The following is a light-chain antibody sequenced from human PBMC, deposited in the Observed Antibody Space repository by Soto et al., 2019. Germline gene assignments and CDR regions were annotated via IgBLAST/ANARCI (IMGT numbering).Light chain of an antibody. Sequence: EILLTQSPGTLSLSPGERATLSCRASQSVSSSYLSWYQLKPGQAPRLLIYGASSRATGIPDRFSGSGSGTDFTLTISRLEPEDFAVYYCQQYGYSFRAFGQGPKVEL. J-gene: IGKJ1*01. V-gene: IGKV3-20*01. CDR3: QQYGYSFRA. CDR2: GAS. CDR1: QSVSSSY.